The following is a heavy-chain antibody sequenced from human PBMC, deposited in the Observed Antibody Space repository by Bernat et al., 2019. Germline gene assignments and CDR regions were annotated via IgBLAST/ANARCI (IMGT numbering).Heavy chain of an antibody. CDR2: ISSSSSYI. J-gene: IGHJ6*02. CDR3: ARQLPGAYYYYGMDV. V-gene: IGHV3-21*01. D-gene: IGHD2-2*01. CDR1: GFTFSSYS. Sequence: EVQLVESGVGLVKPGGSLRLSCAASGFTFSSYSMNWVRQAPGKGLEWVSSISSSSSYIYYADSVKGRFTISRDNAKNSLYLQMNSLRAEDTAVYYCARQLPGAYYYYGMDVWGQGTTVTVSS.